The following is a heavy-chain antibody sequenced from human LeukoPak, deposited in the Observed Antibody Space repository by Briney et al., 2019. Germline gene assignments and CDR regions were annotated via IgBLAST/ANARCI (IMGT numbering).Heavy chain of an antibody. J-gene: IGHJ6*03. D-gene: IGHD4-23*01. CDR2: ISSSGSYI. Sequence: GGSLRLSCAASGFTFSSYSMNWVRQAPGKGLEWVSSISSSGSYIYYADSVKGRFTISRDNAKNPLYLQMNSLRAEDTAVYYCARREPHGDYGGKIRYYYYMDVWGKGTTITISS. CDR1: GFTFSSYS. V-gene: IGHV3-21*01. CDR3: ARREPHGDYGGKIRYYYYMDV.